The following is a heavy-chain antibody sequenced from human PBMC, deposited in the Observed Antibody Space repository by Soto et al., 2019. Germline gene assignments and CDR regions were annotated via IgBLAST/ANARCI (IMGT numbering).Heavy chain of an antibody. J-gene: IGHJ6*01. CDR1: GGSINSVNW. CDR3: ARHGHNIYGFDV. CDR2: MHPGGST. D-gene: IGHD1-1*01. Sequence: QVQPQESGPGLVKPSDTLSLTCAVSGGSINSVNWWSWVRQSPWKGLEWIGEMHPGGSTNYNPSLQSRVTVSMDKSRNQFTLKMSSVTAADTAVYFCARHGHNIYGFDVWGRGTTVTVSS. V-gene: IGHV4-4*02.